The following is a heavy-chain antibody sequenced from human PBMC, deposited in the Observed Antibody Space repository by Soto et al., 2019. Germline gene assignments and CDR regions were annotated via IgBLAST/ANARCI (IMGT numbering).Heavy chain of an antibody. CDR1: GDNVSSSTTA. Sequence: QVRLQQSGPGLVKPSQTLSLTCAISGDNVSSSTTAWNWIRQSPSRGLEWLGSTYSRSEWYSDSSQSVQGRIIINADTSSNQISLQLRSMNPEDSAVFYCVRGIVAFDSWRQGTLVTVSS. CDR2: TYSRSEWYS. V-gene: IGHV6-1*01. CDR3: VRGIVAFDS. J-gene: IGHJ4*02. D-gene: IGHD2-15*01.